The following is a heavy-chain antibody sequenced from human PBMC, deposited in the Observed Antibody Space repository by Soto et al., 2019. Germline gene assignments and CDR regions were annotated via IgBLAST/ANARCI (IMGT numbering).Heavy chain of an antibody. Sequence: QVQLQESGPGLVKPSQTLSLTCTVSGGSISSGDYYWSWIRQPPGKCLEWIGYIYYSGSTYYNPSLQSGDTKSLDKSKNQFSLKRSSVTAADSAVYYCAGAPTVPRHALDIWGQGTMVALSS. CDR2: IYYSGST. J-gene: IGHJ3*02. CDR1: GGSISSGDYY. D-gene: IGHD1-26*01. CDR3: AGAPTVPRHALDI. V-gene: IGHV4-30-4*01.